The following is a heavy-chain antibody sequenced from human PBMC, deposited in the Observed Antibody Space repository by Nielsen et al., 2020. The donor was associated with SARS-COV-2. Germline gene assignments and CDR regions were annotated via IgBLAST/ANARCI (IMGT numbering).Heavy chain of an antibody. D-gene: IGHD2-2*01. CDR1: GFTFKSYT. V-gene: IGHV3-21*04. J-gene: IGHJ3*01. Sequence: GESLKISCAASGFTFKSYTMNWVRQAPGKGPEWVSSISSSSTYIYYTDSVKGRFTSSRDNAKNSLYLQMNSLRAEDTALYFCAKDIQENELLFDAFDFWGQGTMVTVSS. CDR3: AKDIQENELLFDAFDF. CDR2: ISSSSTYI.